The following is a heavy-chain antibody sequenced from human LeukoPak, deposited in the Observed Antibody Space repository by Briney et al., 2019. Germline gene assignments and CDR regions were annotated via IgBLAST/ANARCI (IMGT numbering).Heavy chain of an antibody. D-gene: IGHD3-3*01. Sequence: SETLSLTCAVYGGSFSGYYWSWIRQSPGKGLEWIGEINHSGSTNYNPSLKSRVTISVDTSKNQFSLKLSSVTAADTAVYYCARALYHDFWSGYPSFDYWGQGTLVTVSS. CDR3: ARALYHDFWSGYPSFDY. CDR1: GGSFSGYY. J-gene: IGHJ4*02. V-gene: IGHV4-34*01. CDR2: INHSGST.